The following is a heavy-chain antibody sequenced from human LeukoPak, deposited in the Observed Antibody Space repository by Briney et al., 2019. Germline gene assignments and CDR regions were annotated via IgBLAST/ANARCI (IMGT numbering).Heavy chain of an antibody. Sequence: PGGSLRLSCAASGFTFSSYWISWVRQAPGKGLEWVANIKQDGSEKYYVDSVKGRFTISRDNAKNSLYLQMNSLRAEDTAVYYCARLGSSGYFFDYWGQGTLVTVSS. D-gene: IGHD3-22*01. J-gene: IGHJ4*02. CDR2: IKQDGSEK. CDR1: GFTFSSYW. CDR3: ARLGSSGYFFDY. V-gene: IGHV3-7*01.